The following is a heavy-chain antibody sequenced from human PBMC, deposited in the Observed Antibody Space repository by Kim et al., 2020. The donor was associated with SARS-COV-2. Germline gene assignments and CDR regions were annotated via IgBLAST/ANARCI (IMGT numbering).Heavy chain of an antibody. CDR2: IWYDGSNK. CDR1: GGFTFSSYA. Sequence: GGSLRLSCAASGGFTFSSYAMHWVRQAPGKGLEWVAVIWYDGSNKYYADSVKGRFTISRDNSKNTLYLQMNSLRAEDTAVYYCAIETTVTKFLAYWGQGTLVTVSS. J-gene: IGHJ4*02. D-gene: IGHD4-17*01. V-gene: IGHV3-33*01. CDR3: AIETTVTKFLAY.